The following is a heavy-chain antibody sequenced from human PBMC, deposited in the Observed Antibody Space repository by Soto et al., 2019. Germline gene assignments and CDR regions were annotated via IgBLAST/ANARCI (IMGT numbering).Heavy chain of an antibody. CDR2: ISYDGSNK. CDR1: GFTFSSYA. V-gene: IGHV3-30-3*01. Sequence: PGGSLRLSCAASGFTFSSYAMHWVRQAPGKGLEWVAVISYDGSNKYYADSVKGRFTISRDNSKNTLYLQMNSLRAEDTAVYYWARGGTRPADIVVVVAPAAGAGPIYGMDVWGQGTTVTVSS. J-gene: IGHJ6*02. D-gene: IGHD2-15*01. CDR3: ARGGTRPADIVVVVAPAAGAGPIYGMDV.